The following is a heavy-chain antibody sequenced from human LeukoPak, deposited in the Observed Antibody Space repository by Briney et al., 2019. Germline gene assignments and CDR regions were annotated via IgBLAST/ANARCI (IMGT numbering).Heavy chain of an antibody. V-gene: IGHV1-46*01. J-gene: IGHJ3*02. D-gene: IGHD5-24*01. CDR3: ARIRDGYNDAYDI. CDR2: INPTAGNT. Sequence: ASVKVSRKASGYTFSNYYLHWVRQAPGQGLEWMGLINPTAGNTYYAQRFQGRVTMTRNTSTSTVYMELSSLRSEDTAAYYCARIRDGYNDAYDIWGQGTMVTVPS. CDR1: GYTFSNYY.